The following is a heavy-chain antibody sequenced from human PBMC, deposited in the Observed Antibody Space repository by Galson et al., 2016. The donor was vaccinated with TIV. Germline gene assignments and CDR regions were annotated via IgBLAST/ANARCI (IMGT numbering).Heavy chain of an antibody. CDR3: ARVNWARAFDY. J-gene: IGHJ4*02. V-gene: IGHV1-2*02. Sequence: SVKVSCKASGYIFINYYIHWVRQAPGQGLEWLGWFNPDSGATQYAQKFQGRVTMTRDTSISTAYMELRRLSSEDTAVYYCARVNWARAFDYWGQGTQVAVSS. CDR1: GYIFINYY. CDR2: FNPDSGAT. D-gene: IGHD7-27*01.